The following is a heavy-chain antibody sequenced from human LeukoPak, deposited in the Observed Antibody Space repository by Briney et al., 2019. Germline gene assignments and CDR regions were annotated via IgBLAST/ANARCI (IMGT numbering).Heavy chain of an antibody. V-gene: IGHV1-2*02. J-gene: IGHJ5*02. Sequence: ASVKVSCKASGYTFIDYYIHWVRQAPGQGLEWVGWINPNNGDTTYTEKFQGRITVTRDTSISTAYLELSSVTAADTAVYYCAGYYYDSSGTTPGEQKNWFDPWGQGTLVTVSS. CDR3: AGYYYDSSGTTPGEQKNWFDP. CDR2: INPNNGDT. CDR1: GYTFIDYY. D-gene: IGHD3-22*01.